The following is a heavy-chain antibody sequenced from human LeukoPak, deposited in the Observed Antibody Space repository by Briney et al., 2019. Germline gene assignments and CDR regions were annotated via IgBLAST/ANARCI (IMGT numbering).Heavy chain of an antibody. CDR3: ARHWPGSWYYFDY. J-gene: IGHJ4*02. V-gene: IGHV4-39*01. CDR2: MYESGNT. CDR1: GGSISSSNYY. Sequence: SETLSLTCTVSGGSISSSNYYWGWIRQPPGKGLEWIGSMYESGNTYYSASLKSRVSISVDTSKNQFSLKLSSVTATDTALYYCARHWPGSWYYFDYWGQGTLVTVSS. D-gene: IGHD3-10*01.